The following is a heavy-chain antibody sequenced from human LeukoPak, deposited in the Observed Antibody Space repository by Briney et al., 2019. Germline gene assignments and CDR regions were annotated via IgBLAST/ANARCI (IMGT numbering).Heavy chain of an antibody. J-gene: IGHJ4*02. D-gene: IGHD5-18*01. V-gene: IGHV4-39*01. CDR3: ARHPPSRGYSYGYPPNYFDY. CDR2: IYYSGST. CDR1: GGSISSSSYY. Sequence: SETLSLTCTVSGGSISSSSYYWGWIRQPPGKGLEWIGSIYYSGSTYYNPSLKSRVTISVDTSKNQFSLKLSSVPAADTAVYYCARHPPSRGYSYGYPPNYFDYWGQGTLVTVSS.